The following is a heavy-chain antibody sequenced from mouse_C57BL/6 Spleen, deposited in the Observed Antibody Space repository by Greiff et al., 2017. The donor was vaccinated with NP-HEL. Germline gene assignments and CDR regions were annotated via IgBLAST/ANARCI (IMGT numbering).Heavy chain of an antibody. CDR2: ISSGSSTI. D-gene: IGHD1-1*01. J-gene: IGHJ2*01. Sequence: EVKLVESGGGLVKPGGSLKLSCAASGFTLSDYGMHWVRQAPEKGLEWVAYISSGSSTIYYADTVKGRFTISRDNAKNTLFLQMTSLRSEDTAMYYCASLTTVVGNYWGQGTTLTVSS. CDR3: ASLTTVVGNY. CDR1: GFTLSDYG. V-gene: IGHV5-17*01.